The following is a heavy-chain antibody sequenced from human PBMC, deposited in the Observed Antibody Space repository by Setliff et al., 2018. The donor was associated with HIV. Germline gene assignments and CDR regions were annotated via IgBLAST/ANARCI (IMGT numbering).Heavy chain of an antibody. Sequence: GASVKVSCKASGYTFTSYYMHWVRQAPGQGLEWMGIINPSGGSTNYAQNFLGRVIMTIDTSTSRAYMELRSLRSDDTAMYFCARLGSGWSDSYYYAMDIWGQGTTVTVSS. D-gene: IGHD6-19*01. CDR1: GYTFTSYY. CDR3: ARLGSGWSDSYYYAMDI. V-gene: IGHV1-46*01. J-gene: IGHJ6*02. CDR2: INPSGGST.